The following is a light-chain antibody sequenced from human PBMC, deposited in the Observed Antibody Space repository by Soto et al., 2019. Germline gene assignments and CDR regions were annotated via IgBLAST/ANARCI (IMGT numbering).Light chain of an antibody. CDR2: GAS. CDR3: QQYGTLPIT. V-gene: IGKV3-20*01. J-gene: IGKJ5*01. CDR1: QTVSSSF. Sequence: EIVLTQSPGTLSLSPGERATLSCRASQTVSSSFLAWYQQKPGQAPRLFIYGASSRATGIPDRFSGSGSGTDFTLTIGRLEPEDFAVYYCQQYGTLPITFGQGTRLETK.